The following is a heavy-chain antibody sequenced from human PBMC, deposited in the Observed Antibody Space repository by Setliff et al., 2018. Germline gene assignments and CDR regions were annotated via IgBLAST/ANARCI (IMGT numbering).Heavy chain of an antibody. J-gene: IGHJ1*01. Sequence: SLTCTVSGGSISSGSYYWSWIRQPAGKGLEWIGRIYTSGSTNYKPSLKSRVTISVDTSKNQFSLKLSSVTAADTAVYYCARDPWQWLTTFTSAEYFQHWGQGTLVTVSS. CDR2: IYTSGST. CDR3: ARDPWQWLTTFTSAEYFQH. D-gene: IGHD6-19*01. V-gene: IGHV4-61*02. CDR1: GGSISSGSYY.